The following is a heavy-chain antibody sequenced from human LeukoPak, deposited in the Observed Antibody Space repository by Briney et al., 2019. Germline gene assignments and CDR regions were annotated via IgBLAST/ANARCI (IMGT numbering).Heavy chain of an antibody. Sequence: PGRSLRLSCAASGFTFRTYGMHWVRQALGKGLEWVAVIWYDGSDKYHADSVKGRFTISRDNSKNMLYLQMNSLRAEDTAVYYCASSSGWYLSSDYWGQGTLVTVSS. J-gene: IGHJ4*02. CDR3: ASSSGWYLSSDY. V-gene: IGHV3-33*01. CDR1: GFTFRTYG. CDR2: IWYDGSDK. D-gene: IGHD6-19*01.